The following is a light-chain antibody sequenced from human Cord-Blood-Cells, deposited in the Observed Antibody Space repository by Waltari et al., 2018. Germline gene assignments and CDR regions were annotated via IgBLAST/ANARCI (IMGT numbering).Light chain of an antibody. J-gene: IGLJ3*02. CDR1: SSDVGSDNL. CDR2: EGS. CDR3: CSYAGSGTCEV. Sequence: QSALTQPSSVSGSPGLSSTISCTGTSSDVGSDNLFSWYQQHPAKAPKLMMYEGSKRPSGVSDRVSGSKAGNTASLTISGVQAEDEADYYCCSYAGSGTCEVFGGGTKLTVL. V-gene: IGLV2-23*01.